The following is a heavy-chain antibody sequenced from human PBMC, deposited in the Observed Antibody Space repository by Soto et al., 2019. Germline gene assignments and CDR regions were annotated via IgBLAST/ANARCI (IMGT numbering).Heavy chain of an antibody. Sequence: QVQLQESGPGLVKPSGTLTLTCAVSSGSISSSNWWSWVRQPPGKGLEWIGEIYHSGSTNYNPSLKSRVTISVDKSKNQFSLKLSSVTAADTAVYYCARAIVVVPTAIGAFDIWGQGTMVTVSS. CDR2: IYHSGST. D-gene: IGHD2-2*01. V-gene: IGHV4-4*02. J-gene: IGHJ3*02. CDR1: SGSISSSNW. CDR3: ARAIVVVPTAIGAFDI.